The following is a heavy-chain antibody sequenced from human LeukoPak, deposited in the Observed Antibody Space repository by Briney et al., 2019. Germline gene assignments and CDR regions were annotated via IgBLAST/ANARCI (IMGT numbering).Heavy chain of an antibody. V-gene: IGHV1-8*01. CDR2: MNPNSGNT. D-gene: IGHD4-17*01. J-gene: IGHJ4*02. CDR3: ARGRRAVTTYNY. CDR1: GYTFTSYD. Sequence: ASVKVSCKPSGYTFTSYDINWVRQATGQGLEWMGWMNPNSGNTGYAQKFQGRVTMTRNTSISTAYMELSSLRSEDTAVYYCARGRRAVTTYNYWGQGTLVTVSS.